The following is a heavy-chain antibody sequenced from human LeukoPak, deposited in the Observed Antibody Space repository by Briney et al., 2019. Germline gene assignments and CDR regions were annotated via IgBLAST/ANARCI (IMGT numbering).Heavy chain of an antibody. CDR3: ARAGGSYYRAFDI. V-gene: IGHV1-46*01. CDR2: INPSSYST. Sequence: ASVKVSCKASGYTFTSYYIHWVRQAPGQGLEWMGMINPSSYSTRYAQKFQGRVTMTRDTSTSTVYMELSSLRSEDTAVYYCARAGGSYYRAFDIWGQGTMVTVSS. J-gene: IGHJ3*02. CDR1: GYTFTSYY. D-gene: IGHD1-26*01.